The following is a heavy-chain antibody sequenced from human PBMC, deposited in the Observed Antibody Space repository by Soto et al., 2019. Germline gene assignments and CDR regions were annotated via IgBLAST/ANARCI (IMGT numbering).Heavy chain of an antibody. J-gene: IGHJ6*02. CDR3: ARQRAVYIRPYYYYYSMDV. CDR1: GYTFTSYY. V-gene: IGHV1-46*01. Sequence: ASVKVSCKASGYTFTSYYMHWVRQAPGQGLEWMGIINPSGGSTSYAQKFQGRVTMTRDTSTSTVYMELSSLRSEDTAMYYCARQRAVYIRPYYYYYSMDVWGQGTTVTVSS. D-gene: IGHD3-10*01. CDR2: INPSGGST.